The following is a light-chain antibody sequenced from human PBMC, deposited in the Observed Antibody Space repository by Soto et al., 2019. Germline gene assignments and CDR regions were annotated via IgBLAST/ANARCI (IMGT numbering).Light chain of an antibody. Sequence: EIVMTHSPLTLPVTPGVPASVCCRSSQSLLYNNTYNYLDWYVQKPGQSPXLXIYFGSNRAPGVPDRFSGSGSGTDFTLKINRVEAEDVGTYYCMQALQGLTFGQGTRLEIK. J-gene: IGKJ5*01. V-gene: IGKV2-28*01. CDR2: FGS. CDR1: QSLLYNNTYNY. CDR3: MQALQGLT.